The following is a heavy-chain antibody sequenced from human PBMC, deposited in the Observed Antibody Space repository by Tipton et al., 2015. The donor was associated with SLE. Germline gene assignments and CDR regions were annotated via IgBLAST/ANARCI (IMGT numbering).Heavy chain of an antibody. CDR3: ARDALVVGVLDI. D-gene: IGHD2-2*01. CDR2: ISYDGSNK. Sequence: SLRLSCAASGFTFSSYGMHWVRQAPGKGLEWVAVISYDGSNKYYADSVKGRFTISRDNSKNTLYLQMNSRRAEDTAVYYCARDALVVGVLDIWGQGTLVTVPS. J-gene: IGHJ3*02. CDR1: GFTFSSYG. V-gene: IGHV3-30*03.